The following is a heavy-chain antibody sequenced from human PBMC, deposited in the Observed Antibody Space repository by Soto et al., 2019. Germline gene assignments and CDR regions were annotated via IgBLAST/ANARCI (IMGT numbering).Heavy chain of an antibody. CDR3: AKARLWGGDGYNSYYYNAMDV. D-gene: IGHD3-16*01. Sequence: GGSLRLSCAASGFTFDEYAMYWVRQGPGKGLEWFSGISWDSGRIGYADSVKGRFTISRDNAMNSLYLQMNSLRPEDTALYYCAKARLWGGDGYNSYYYNAMDVWGQGT. CDR2: ISWDSGRI. V-gene: IGHV3-9*01. CDR1: GFTFDEYA. J-gene: IGHJ6*02.